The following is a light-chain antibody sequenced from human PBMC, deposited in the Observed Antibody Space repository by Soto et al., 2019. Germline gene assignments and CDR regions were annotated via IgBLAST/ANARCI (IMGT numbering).Light chain of an antibody. J-gene: IGKJ4*01. CDR2: GAS. CDR1: QSVSSNY. V-gene: IGKV3-20*01. CDR3: QQYGTSPLT. Sequence: EVVLTQSPGTLSLSPGERATLSCRASQSVSSNYLAWYQQKPGRAPRLLIFGASNRATGIPDRFSGSASVTDFTLTISGLEPEDFAVYYCQQYGTSPLTFGGGTKVDI.